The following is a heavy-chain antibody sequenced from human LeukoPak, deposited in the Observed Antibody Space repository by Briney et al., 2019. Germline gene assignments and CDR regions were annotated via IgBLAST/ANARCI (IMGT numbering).Heavy chain of an antibody. D-gene: IGHD2-21*02. J-gene: IGHJ4*02. Sequence: PSETLSLTCTVSGGSLRSDYWNWIRQSPTKGLEWIGYVYYSGSTSYNHSLKSRVTISVDTSKNQLSLKLSSVTAADTAVYYCARANRNFCVTTDCYVLDYWGQGTQVTVSS. CDR1: GGSLRSDY. CDR2: VYYSGST. V-gene: IGHV4-59*01. CDR3: ARANRNFCVTTDCYVLDY.